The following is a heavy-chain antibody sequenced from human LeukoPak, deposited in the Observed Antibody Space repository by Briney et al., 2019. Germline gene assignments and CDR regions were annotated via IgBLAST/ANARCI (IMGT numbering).Heavy chain of an antibody. Sequence: PGGSLRLSCAASGFTLSSYGMHWVRQAPGKGLEWVAFISFDGSKKYYGDSVKGRFTISRDNSKNTLYLQMNSLRAEDTAVYYCAKIFGLFGSGSYYIDYWGQGTLVTVSS. V-gene: IGHV3-30*18. CDR1: GFTLSSYG. J-gene: IGHJ4*02. CDR2: ISFDGSKK. D-gene: IGHD3-10*01. CDR3: AKIFGLFGSGSYYIDY.